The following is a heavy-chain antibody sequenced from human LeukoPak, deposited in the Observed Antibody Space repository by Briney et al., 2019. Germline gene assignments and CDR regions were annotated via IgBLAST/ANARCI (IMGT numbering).Heavy chain of an antibody. CDR2: ISSSSSTI. Sequence: GGSLRLSCAASGFTVSSNYMSWVRQAPGKGLEWVSYISSSSSTIYYADSVKGQFTISRDNAKNSLYLQMNSLRAEDTAVYYCARDNNVYSGSYLSWGQGTLATVSS. J-gene: IGHJ5*02. CDR3: ARDNNVYSGSYLS. V-gene: IGHV3-48*01. D-gene: IGHD1-26*01. CDR1: GFTVSSNY.